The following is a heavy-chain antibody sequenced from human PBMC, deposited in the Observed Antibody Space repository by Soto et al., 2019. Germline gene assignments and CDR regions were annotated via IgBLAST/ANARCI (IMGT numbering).Heavy chain of an antibody. V-gene: IGHV4-30-4*01. CDR3: ARVGRVRYYYSSGYSH. CDR1: GGSISSGDYY. D-gene: IGHD3-22*01. CDR2: IYYSGST. Sequence: QVQLQESGPGLVKPSQTLSLTCTVSGGSISSGDYYWSWIRQPPGKGLEWIGSIYYSGSTYYNPSLKSRVTISVDTSKNQFSLKLSSVTAADTAVYYCARVGRVRYYYSSGYSHWGQGTLVTVSS. J-gene: IGHJ4*02.